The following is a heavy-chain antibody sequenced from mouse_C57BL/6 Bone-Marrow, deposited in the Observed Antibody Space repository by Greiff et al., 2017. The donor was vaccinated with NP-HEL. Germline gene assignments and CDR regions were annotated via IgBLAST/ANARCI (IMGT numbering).Heavy chain of an antibody. CDR2: INPNNGGT. V-gene: IGHV1-18*01. D-gene: IGHD2-1*01. CDR1: GYTFTDYN. J-gene: IGHJ3*01. Sequence: VQLQQSGPELVKPGASVKIPCKASGYTFTDYNMDWVKQSHGKSLEWIGDINPNNGGTIYNQKFKGKATLTVDKSSSTAYMELRSLTSEDTAVYYCARGGIYYGNYVAWFAYWGQGTLVTVSA. CDR3: ARGGIYYGNYVAWFAY.